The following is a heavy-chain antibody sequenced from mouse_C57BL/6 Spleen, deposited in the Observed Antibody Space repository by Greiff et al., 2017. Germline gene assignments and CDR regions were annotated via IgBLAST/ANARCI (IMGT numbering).Heavy chain of an antibody. CDR2: IWRGGST. D-gene: IGHD1-1*01. J-gene: IGHJ4*01. Sequence: VQLQQSGPGLVQPSQSLSITCTVSGFSLTSYGVHWVRQSPGKGLEWLGVIWRGGSTDYNAAFMSRLSITKDNSKSQVFFKMNSLQADDTAIYYCAKNTEVVADYYAMDYWGQGTSVTVSS. CDR1: GFSLTSYG. CDR3: AKNTEVVADYYAMDY. V-gene: IGHV2-5*01.